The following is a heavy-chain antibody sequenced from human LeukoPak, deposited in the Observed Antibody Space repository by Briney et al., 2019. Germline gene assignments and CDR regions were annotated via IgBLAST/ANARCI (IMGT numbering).Heavy chain of an antibody. Sequence: GGSLRLSCAASGFTFSSYAMSWIRQAPGKGLEWVSAITGSGSNTYYADPVKGRFTISRDNSENMVYLQMNSLRAEDTAVYYCAKDRALWSFDYWGQGTLVTVSS. CDR1: GFTFSSYA. D-gene: IGHD1-1*01. J-gene: IGHJ4*02. CDR3: AKDRALWSFDY. V-gene: IGHV3-23*01. CDR2: ITGSGSNT.